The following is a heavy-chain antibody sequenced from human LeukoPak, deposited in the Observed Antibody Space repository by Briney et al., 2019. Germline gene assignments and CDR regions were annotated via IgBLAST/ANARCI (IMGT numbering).Heavy chain of an antibody. CDR2: ISYDGSNK. Sequence: GGSLRLSCAASGFTFSSYAMHWVRQAPGKGLEWVAVISYDGSNKYYADSVKGRFTISRDNSKNTLYLQMNSLRAEDTAVYYCAGGRELPIYWGQGTLVTVSS. CDR1: GFTFSSYA. CDR3: AGGRELPIY. J-gene: IGHJ4*02. D-gene: IGHD1-26*01. V-gene: IGHV3-30*04.